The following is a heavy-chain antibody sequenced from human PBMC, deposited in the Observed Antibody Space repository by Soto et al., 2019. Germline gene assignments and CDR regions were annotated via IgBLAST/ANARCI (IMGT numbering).Heavy chain of an antibody. CDR2: TFYGATWYT. J-gene: IGHJ4*02. V-gene: IGHV6-1*01. Sequence: PSQTLSLTCAISGESVSTTSAGWNWIRQSPSRGLEWLGRTFYGATWYTAYAPSVTGRMTISRDNSKNTLYLQMNSLRAEDTAVYYCAKRMGSYGYGTMDYWGQGTLVTVSS. CDR3: AKRMGSYGYGTMDY. CDR1: GESVSTTSAG. D-gene: IGHD5-18*01.